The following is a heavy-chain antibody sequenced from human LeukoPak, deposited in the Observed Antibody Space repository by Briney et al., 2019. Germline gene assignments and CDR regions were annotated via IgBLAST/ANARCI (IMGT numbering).Heavy chain of an antibody. CDR1: GFTFSSYA. Sequence: GGSLRLSCAASGFTFSSYAMSWVGQAPGKGLEWVSAISGSGGSTYYADSVKGRFTISRDNSKNTLYLQMNSLRAEDTAVYYCAKDLGYSYGFYFDYWGQGTLVTVSS. J-gene: IGHJ4*02. CDR2: ISGSGGST. CDR3: AKDLGYSYGFYFDY. D-gene: IGHD5-18*01. V-gene: IGHV3-23*01.